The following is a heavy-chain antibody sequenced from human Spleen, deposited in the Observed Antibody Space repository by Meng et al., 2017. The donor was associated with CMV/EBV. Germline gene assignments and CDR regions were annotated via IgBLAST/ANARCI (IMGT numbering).Heavy chain of an antibody. CDR2: ISWNSGSI. CDR1: GFTFDDYA. D-gene: IGHD2/OR15-2a*01. Sequence: SLKISCAASGFTFDDYAMHWVRQAPGKGLEWVSGISWNSGSIGYADSVKGRFTLSRDNAKNSLYLQMNSLRAEDTALYYCARSRSRILRGGTPLEYWGQGTLVTVSS. V-gene: IGHV3-9*01. J-gene: IGHJ4*02. CDR3: ARSRSRILRGGTPLEY.